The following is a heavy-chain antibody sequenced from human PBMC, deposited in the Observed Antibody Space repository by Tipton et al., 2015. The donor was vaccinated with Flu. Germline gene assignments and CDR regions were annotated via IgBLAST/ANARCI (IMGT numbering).Heavy chain of an antibody. D-gene: IGHD5-12*01. CDR3: ARDLRGYSGYTGGDAFDM. Sequence: LRLSCTVSGGSISSYYWSWIRQSPGKGLEWIGYISYSGSTNYNPSLKSRVTISVDTSKNQFSLKLSSVTAADTAVYYCARDLRGYSGYTGGDAFDMWGRGIMVFVSS. V-gene: IGHV4-59*01. J-gene: IGHJ3*02. CDR2: ISYSGST. CDR1: GGSISSYY.